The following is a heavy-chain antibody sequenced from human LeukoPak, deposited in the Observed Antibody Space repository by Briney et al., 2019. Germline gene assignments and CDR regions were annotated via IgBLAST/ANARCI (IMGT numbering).Heavy chain of an antibody. CDR3: ARGGSRYSSGWYVY. D-gene: IGHD6-19*01. CDR2: IYYSGST. Sequence: SETLSLTCTVSGGSISSYYWSWIRQPPGKGLEWIGYIYYSGSTNYNPSLKSRVTISVDTSKNQFSLTLSSVTAADTAVYYCARGGSRYSSGWYVYWGQGTLVTVSS. V-gene: IGHV4-59*01. CDR1: GGSISSYY. J-gene: IGHJ4*02.